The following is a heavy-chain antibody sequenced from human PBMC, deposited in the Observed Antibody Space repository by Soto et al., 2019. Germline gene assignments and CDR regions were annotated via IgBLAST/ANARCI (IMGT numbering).Heavy chain of an antibody. CDR3: ARGPITMVRGVIPRNAFDI. V-gene: IGHV4-34*01. Sequence: SETLSLTCAFYGWSFSGYYWSLIRQPPGKGLEWIGEINHSGSTNYNPSLKSRVTISVDTSKNQFSLKLSSVTAADTAVYYCARGPITMVRGVIPRNAFDIWGQGTMVTVSS. CDR2: INHSGST. D-gene: IGHD3-10*01. CDR1: GWSFSGYY. J-gene: IGHJ3*02.